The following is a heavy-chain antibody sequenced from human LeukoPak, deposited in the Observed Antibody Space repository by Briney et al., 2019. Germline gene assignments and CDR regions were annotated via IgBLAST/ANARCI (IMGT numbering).Heavy chain of an antibody. J-gene: IGHJ4*02. V-gene: IGHV3-30*02. D-gene: IGHD3-22*01. CDR1: GFTFCSYG. Sequence: VGSLRLSSVDSGFTFCSYGMHWVRQAPGKGLEWVAFIQYDGSNKYSADSVKGRFTIFRDRFKSTLYMQMNSLRAEDTAEYYSAKDTDCNDSSGSDYWGQGTLVTVSS. CDR2: IQYDGSNK. CDR3: AKDTDCNDSSGSDY.